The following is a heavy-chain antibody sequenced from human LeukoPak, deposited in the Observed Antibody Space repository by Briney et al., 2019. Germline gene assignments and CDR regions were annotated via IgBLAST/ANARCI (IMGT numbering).Heavy chain of an antibody. J-gene: IGHJ4*02. CDR3: ARVPRSSRIPIFR. V-gene: IGHV3-30*03. D-gene: IGHD3-3*01. CDR2: ISYDGSNK. Sequence: RPGGSLRLSCAASGFIFSNSAMHWVRQAPGKGLEWVAVISYDGSNKYYADSVKGRFTISRDNSKNTLYLQMNSLRAEDTAVYYCARVPRSSRIPIFRWGQGTLVTVSS. CDR1: GFIFSNSA.